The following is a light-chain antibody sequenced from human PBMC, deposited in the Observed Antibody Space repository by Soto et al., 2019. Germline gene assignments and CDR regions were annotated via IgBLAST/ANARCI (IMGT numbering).Light chain of an antibody. CDR3: SSYTTTTRL. V-gene: IGLV2-14*01. CDR1: SSDIGSNNY. Sequence: QSALTQPASVSGSPGQSITISCTGTSSDIGSNNYVSWFQQHPCKAPTLIIYEVSNRPSGVSPHFSGSKSGNTASLTMSGLLPEDEAEYYCSSYTTTTRLFGGGTKLTVL. CDR2: EVS. J-gene: IGLJ3*02.